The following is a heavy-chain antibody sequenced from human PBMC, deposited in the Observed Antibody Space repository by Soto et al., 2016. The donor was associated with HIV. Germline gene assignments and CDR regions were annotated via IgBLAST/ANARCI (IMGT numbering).Heavy chain of an antibody. J-gene: IGHJ5*02. Sequence: EVQVVESGGGLVQPGGSLRLSCTASGFSFNTYWMSWVRQAPGKGLEWVANIKQDGSEKYYVDSVKGRFSISRDNAQNLXYLQMNSLRAEDTAVYYCVRDGYDYSRPFDPWGQGTPGHRL. CDR2: IKQDGSEK. D-gene: IGHD5-12*01. CDR1: GFSFNTYW. V-gene: IGHV3-7*04. CDR3: VRDGYDYSRPFDP.